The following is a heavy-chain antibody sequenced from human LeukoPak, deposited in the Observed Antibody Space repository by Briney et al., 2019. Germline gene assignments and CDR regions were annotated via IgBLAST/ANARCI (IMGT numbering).Heavy chain of an antibody. CDR2: ISGSGGST. Sequence: GGSQRLSCAASGFTFSSYVMIWVRQAPGKGLEWVSSISGSGGSTYYADFVKGRFTIFRDVSKNTLYLEMNSLRAEDTAVYYCAKDRQNYYRSGYYFDYWGQGTLVTVSS. J-gene: IGHJ4*02. V-gene: IGHV3-23*01. CDR1: GFTFSSYV. CDR3: AKDRQNYYRSGYYFDY. D-gene: IGHD3-10*01.